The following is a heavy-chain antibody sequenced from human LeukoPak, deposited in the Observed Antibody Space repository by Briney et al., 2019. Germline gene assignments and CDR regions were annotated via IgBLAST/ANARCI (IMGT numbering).Heavy chain of an antibody. J-gene: IGHJ4*02. CDR3: ANLFSTDY. D-gene: IGHD2-2*01. CDR2: ISSSSSYI. CDR1: EFSVGSNY. V-gene: IGHV3-21*04. Sequence: GGSLRLSCAASEFSVGSNYMTWVRQAPGKGLEWVSSISSSSSYIYYADSVKGRLTISRDNAKNSLYLQMNSLRAEDTAVYHCANLFSTDYWGQGTLVTVSS.